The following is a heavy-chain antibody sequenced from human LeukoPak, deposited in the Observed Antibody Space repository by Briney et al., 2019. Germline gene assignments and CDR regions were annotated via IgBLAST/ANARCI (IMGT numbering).Heavy chain of an antibody. CDR3: ARDRGWVRDY. CDR1: GFTFSSYE. D-gene: IGHD3-10*01. J-gene: IGHJ4*02. Sequence: GGPLRLSCAASGFTFSSYEMNWVRQAPGKGLEWVSYISSSGTSIYYVDSVKGRFTISRDNAKNSLYLQMNSLRAEDTAIYYCARDRGWVRDYWGQGTLVTVSS. CDR2: ISSSGTSI. V-gene: IGHV3-48*03.